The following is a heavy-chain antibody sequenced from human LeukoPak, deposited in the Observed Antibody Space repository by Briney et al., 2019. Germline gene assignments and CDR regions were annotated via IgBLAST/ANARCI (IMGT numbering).Heavy chain of an antibody. CDR1: GYTFTSYG. CDR2: ISAYNGNT. J-gene: IGHJ4*02. V-gene: IGHV1-18*01. D-gene: IGHD3-22*01. CDR3: ATVLYYDSSGYPRYYFDY. Sequence: VASVKVSCKASGYTFTSYGISWVRQAPGQGLEWMGWISAYNGNTNYAQKLQGRVTMTEDTSTDTAYMELSSLRSEDTAVYYCATVLYYDSSGYPRYYFDYWGQGTLVTVSS.